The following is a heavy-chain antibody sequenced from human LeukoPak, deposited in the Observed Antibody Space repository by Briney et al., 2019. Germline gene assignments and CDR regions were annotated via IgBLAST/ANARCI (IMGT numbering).Heavy chain of an antibody. Sequence: GGSLRLSCAASGFTFSTYSMNWVRQAPGKGLEWVSYISSSSSTIYYADSVKGRFTISRDNAKNSLYLQMNSLRAEDTAVYYCARALYSSSSDYWGQGTLVTVSS. CDR1: GFTFSTYS. V-gene: IGHV3-48*01. J-gene: IGHJ4*02. D-gene: IGHD6-6*01. CDR2: ISSSSSTI. CDR3: ARALYSSSSDY.